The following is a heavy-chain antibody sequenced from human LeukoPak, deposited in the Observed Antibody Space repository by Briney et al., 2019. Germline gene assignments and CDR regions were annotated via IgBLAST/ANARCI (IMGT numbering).Heavy chain of an antibody. CDR3: ARHRSDTGGKKGVNWFDP. CDR2: IYFGGTT. Sequence: SETLSLTCSVSGGSIKNYYWSWIRQPPGKGLEWLGNIYFGGTTDYNSSLKSRLTISVDAFKNQLSLNLQSVTAADTATYYCARHRSDTGGKKGVNWFDPWGQGTLVTVSS. D-gene: IGHD4-23*01. CDR1: GGSIKNYY. J-gene: IGHJ5*02. V-gene: IGHV4-59*01.